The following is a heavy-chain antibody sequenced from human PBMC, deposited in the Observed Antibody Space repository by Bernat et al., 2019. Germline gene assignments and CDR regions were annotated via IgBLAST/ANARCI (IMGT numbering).Heavy chain of an antibody. CDR2: LKSKAVGGTT. CDR1: GFTFSNAW. Sequence: EVQLVESGGGLIKPGGSLRLSCATSGFTFSNAWMNWVRQAPGKGLEWVCRLKSKAVGGTTDDAATVKGRFTISRDDSKKMVYLEMDSLKAEDTAVYYCATGGGQFGLDYWGQGALVTVSS. J-gene: IGHJ4*02. V-gene: IGHV3-15*07. CDR3: ATGGGQFGLDY. D-gene: IGHD3-16*01.